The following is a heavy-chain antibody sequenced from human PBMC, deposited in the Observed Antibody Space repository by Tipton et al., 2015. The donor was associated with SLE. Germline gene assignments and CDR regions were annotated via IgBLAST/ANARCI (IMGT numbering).Heavy chain of an antibody. D-gene: IGHD2-21*02. Sequence: TLSLTCSVSDDSIRDYYFSWIRQPPGNKLEWIGYTSHSGSTRYNPSLESRVTISLDTSKSHFSLKLGSVTAVDTAIYYCARQLGWGDPFAFDYWDQGTLVTVSS. CDR1: DDSIRDYY. V-gene: IGHV4-59*08. J-gene: IGHJ4*02. CDR3: ARQLGWGDPFAFDY. CDR2: TSHSGST.